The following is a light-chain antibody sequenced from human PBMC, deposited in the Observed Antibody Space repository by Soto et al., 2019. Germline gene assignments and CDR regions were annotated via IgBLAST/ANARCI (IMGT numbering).Light chain of an antibody. Sequence: EIVLTQSPATLSLSPGERATLSCRASQTISYYLAWYQQKPGQAPSLLIYDASNRATGIPARFSGSGSGTDFTLTISSLEPEDFAIYYCQQRSTWLTFGGGTKVEIK. CDR3: QQRSTWLT. CDR1: QTISYY. CDR2: DAS. J-gene: IGKJ4*01. V-gene: IGKV3-11*01.